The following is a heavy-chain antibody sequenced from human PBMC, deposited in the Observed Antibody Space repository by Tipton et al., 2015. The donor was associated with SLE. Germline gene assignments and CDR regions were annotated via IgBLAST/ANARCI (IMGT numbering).Heavy chain of an antibody. CDR1: GFTFSSYA. CDR2: ISGSGGST. Sequence: SLRLSCAASGFTFSSYAMSWVRQAQGKGLEWVSAISGSGGSTYYADTVKGRFTISRDNSKNTLYLQMNSLRAEDTAVYYCAKAPGVPEDYWGQGTLVTVSS. J-gene: IGHJ4*02. V-gene: IGHV3-23*01. CDR3: AKAPGVPEDY. D-gene: IGHD3-3*01.